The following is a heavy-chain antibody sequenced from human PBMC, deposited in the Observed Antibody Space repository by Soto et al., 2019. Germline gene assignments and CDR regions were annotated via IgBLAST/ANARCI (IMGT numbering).Heavy chain of an antibody. CDR3: ARTDYYDSRGYSY. V-gene: IGHV4-30-2*01. J-gene: IGHJ4*02. D-gene: IGHD3-22*01. CDR1: GGSISSGGYS. CDR2: IYHSGST. Sequence: QLQLQESGSGLVKPSQTLSLTCAVSGGSISSGGYSWSWIRQPPGKGLEWIGYIYHSGSTYYNPSLKSRVTISVDRSKSQFSLKLSSVTAADTAVYYCARTDYYDSRGYSYWGQGTLVTVSS.